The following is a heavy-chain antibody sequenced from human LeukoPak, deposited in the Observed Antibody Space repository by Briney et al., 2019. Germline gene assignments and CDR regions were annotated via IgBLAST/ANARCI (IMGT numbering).Heavy chain of an antibody. CDR3: AKDRGTYYDILTGYGDY. Sequence: GGSLRLSCAASGFTFSSYAMSWVRQAPGEGLEWVSAISGSGGSTYYADSVKGRFTISRDNSKNTLYLQMNSLRAEDTAVYYCAKDRGTYYDILTGYGDYWGQGTLVTVSS. CDR1: GFTFSSYA. D-gene: IGHD3-9*01. V-gene: IGHV3-23*01. CDR2: ISGSGGST. J-gene: IGHJ4*02.